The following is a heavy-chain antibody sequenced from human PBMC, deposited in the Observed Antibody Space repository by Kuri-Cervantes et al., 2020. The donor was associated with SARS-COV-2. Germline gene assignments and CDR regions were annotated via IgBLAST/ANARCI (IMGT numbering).Heavy chain of an antibody. V-gene: IGHV4-31*02. CDR3: ARAKRITIFGVVSNFDY. CDR2: IYYSGST. Sequence: SQTLSLTCAVSGGSISSGGYSWSWIQQHPGKGLEWIGYIYYSGSTYYNPSLKSRVTISVDTSKNQFSLKLSSVTAADTAVYYCARAKRITIFGVVSNFDYWGQGTLVTVSS. J-gene: IGHJ4*02. CDR1: GGSISSGGYS. D-gene: IGHD3-3*01.